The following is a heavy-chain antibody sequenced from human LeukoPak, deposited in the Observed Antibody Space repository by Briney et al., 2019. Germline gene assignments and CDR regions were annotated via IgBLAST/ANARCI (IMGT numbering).Heavy chain of an antibody. D-gene: IGHD6-19*01. Sequence: GGSLRLSCAASGFTFSDYFMSWVRQAPGKGLEWVSYIGSSGSTIYYADSVKGRFTISRDNAKNSLYLQMNSLRAEDTAVYYCARDLGVAVAGTGVGYWGQGTLVTVSS. CDR3: ARDLGVAVAGTGVGY. V-gene: IGHV3-11*04. CDR1: GFTFSDYF. CDR2: IGSSGSTI. J-gene: IGHJ4*02.